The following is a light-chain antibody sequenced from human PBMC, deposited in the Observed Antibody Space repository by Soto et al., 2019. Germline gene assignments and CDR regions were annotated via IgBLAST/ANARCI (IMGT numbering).Light chain of an antibody. CDR1: QTISTH. J-gene: IGKJ2*01. Sequence: DIQMTQSPSSLSASVRDRVTITCRASQTISTHLNWYQQKPGKAHKLLIYAASTLQSGVPSRFSGSGSVTDFTRTINSLQPEDFATYYCQQSRTIPYTFGQGTKLEIK. CDR3: QQSRTIPYT. CDR2: AAS. V-gene: IGKV1-39*01.